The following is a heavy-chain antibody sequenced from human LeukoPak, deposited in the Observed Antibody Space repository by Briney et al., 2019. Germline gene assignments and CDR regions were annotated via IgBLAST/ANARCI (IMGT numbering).Heavy chain of an antibody. CDR2: TYYRSKWYN. D-gene: IGHD2-2*01. CDR1: GDSVSSNSAA. J-gene: IGHJ5*02. V-gene: IGHV6-1*01. CDR3: AREGPLVPAARFFPRPCWFDP. Sequence: SQTLSLTCAISGDSVSSNSAAWSWIRQSPSRVLEWLGRTYYRSKWYNDYAASVKSRITINPDTSKNQFSLQLNSVTPEDTAVYYCAREGPLVPAARFFPRPCWFDPWGQGTLVTVSS.